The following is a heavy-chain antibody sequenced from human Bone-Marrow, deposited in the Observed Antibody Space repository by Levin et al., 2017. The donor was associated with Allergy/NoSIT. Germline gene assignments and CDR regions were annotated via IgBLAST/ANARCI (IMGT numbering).Heavy chain of an antibody. CDR1: GYSTISGYS. Sequence: PSETLSLTCVVSGYSTISGYSWGWIRQPPEKGLEWIGSVFYRGTTYYNPSLRSRTVISIDTSKKQFSLTLGSATAADTAVYYCARVRKYYGSGSYYKADAFDIWGQGTMVTVSS. CDR3: ARVRKYYGSGSYYKADAFDI. D-gene: IGHD3-10*01. J-gene: IGHJ3*02. V-gene: IGHV4-38-2*01. CDR2: VFYRGTT.